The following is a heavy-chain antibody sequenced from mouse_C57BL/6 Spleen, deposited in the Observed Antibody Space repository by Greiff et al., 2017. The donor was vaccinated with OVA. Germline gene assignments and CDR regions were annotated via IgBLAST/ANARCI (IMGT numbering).Heavy chain of an antibody. CDR2: ISYDGSN. CDR3: ARAATVVATEDY. J-gene: IGHJ2*01. CDR1: GYSITSGYY. V-gene: IGHV3-6*01. Sequence: EVQLKQSGPGLVKPSQSLSLTCSVTGYSITSGYYWNWIRQFPGNKLEWMGYISYDGSNNYNPSLKNRISITRDTSKNQFFLKLNSVTTEDTATYYCARAATVVATEDYWGQGTTLTVSS. D-gene: IGHD1-1*01.